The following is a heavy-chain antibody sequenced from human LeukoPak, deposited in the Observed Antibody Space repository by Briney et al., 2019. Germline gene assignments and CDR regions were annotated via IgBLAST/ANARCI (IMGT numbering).Heavy chain of an antibody. Sequence: SETLSLTCTVSGDSISSGNYYWSWIRQPAGKGLEWIGRIYTSGSTNYNPSLKSRVTISVDTSKNQFSLKLRSVTAADTAVYYCARDRVGQQLVGRKYYYYYMDVWGKGNTVTISS. CDR3: ARDRVGQQLVGRKYYYYYMDV. V-gene: IGHV4-61*02. CDR2: IYTSGST. CDR1: GDSISSGNYY. J-gene: IGHJ6*03. D-gene: IGHD6-13*01.